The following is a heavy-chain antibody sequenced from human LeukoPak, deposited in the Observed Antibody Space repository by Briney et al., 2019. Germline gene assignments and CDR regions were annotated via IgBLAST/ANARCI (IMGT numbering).Heavy chain of an antibody. CDR1: GFTFSDYY. CDR2: ISSSGSTI. Sequence: GGSLRLSCAASGFTFSDYYMSWIRQAPGKGLEWVSYISSSGSTIYYADSVKGRFTIYRNNAKNSLYLKMNSLRAEDTAVYYCATDLYYDSSGSPTDWFDPWGHGALVPVS. J-gene: IGHJ5*02. V-gene: IGHV3-11*01. CDR3: ATDLYYDSSGSPTDWFDP. D-gene: IGHD3-22*01.